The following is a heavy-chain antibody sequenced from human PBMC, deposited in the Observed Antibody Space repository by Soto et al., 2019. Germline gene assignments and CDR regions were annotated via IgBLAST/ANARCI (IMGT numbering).Heavy chain of an antibody. D-gene: IGHD1-26*01. J-gene: IGHJ4*02. CDR3: ARGGGSYYKDY. CDR2: IWHDGSNK. CDR1: GFTFSTYG. V-gene: IGHV3-33*01. Sequence: QVKLVESGGGVVQPGRSLRLSCAASGFTFSTYGMHWVRQAPGKGLEWVAVIWHDGSNKYYADSVKGRFTISRDQSKNTLYLQMNSLRVDDTAVYYCARGGGSYYKDYWGQGTLVTVSS.